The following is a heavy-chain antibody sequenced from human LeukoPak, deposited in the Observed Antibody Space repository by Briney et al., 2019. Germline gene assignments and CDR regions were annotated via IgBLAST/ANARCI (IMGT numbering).Heavy chain of an antibody. V-gene: IGHV1-69*13. CDR1: GGTFSSYA. CDR3: ARDLEYSYGYGGIPGY. D-gene: IGHD5-18*01. CDR2: IIPIFGTA. J-gene: IGHJ4*02. Sequence: GASVKVSCKASGGTFSSYAISWVRQAPGQGLELMGGIIPIFGTANYAQKFQGRVTITADESTSTAYMELSSLRSEDTAVYFCARDLEYSYGYGGIPGYWGQGTLVTVSS.